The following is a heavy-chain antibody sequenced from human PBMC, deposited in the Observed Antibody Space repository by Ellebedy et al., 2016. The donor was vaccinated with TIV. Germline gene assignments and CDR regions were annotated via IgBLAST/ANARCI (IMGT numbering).Heavy chain of an antibody. CDR2: IWYDGSNK. V-gene: IGHV3-33*01. D-gene: IGHD2-21*02. CDR3: ARDRVYCGGDCYFSYSYYGMDV. J-gene: IGHJ6*02. CDR1: GFTFSTYG. Sequence: GESLKISCAASGFTFSTYGMHWVRQAPGKGLEWVSVIWYDGSNKYYADSVKGRFTISRDNSKNTLYLPMNSLRDEDTAVYSCARDRVYCGGDCYFSYSYYGMDVWGQGTTVTVSS.